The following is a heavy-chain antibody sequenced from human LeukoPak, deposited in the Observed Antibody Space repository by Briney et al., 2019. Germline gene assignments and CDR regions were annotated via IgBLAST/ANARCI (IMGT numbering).Heavy chain of an antibody. CDR3: ARARGCYYYLQDY. CDR2: ISYDGSNK. V-gene: IGHV3-30*03. CDR1: GFTFSSYG. Sequence: GGSLRLSCAASGFTFSSYGMHWVRQAPGKGLEWVAVISYDGSNKYYADSVKGRFTISRDNSKNTLYLQMNSLRAEDTAVYYCARARGCYYYLQDYWGQGTLVTVSS. J-gene: IGHJ4*02. D-gene: IGHD3-22*01.